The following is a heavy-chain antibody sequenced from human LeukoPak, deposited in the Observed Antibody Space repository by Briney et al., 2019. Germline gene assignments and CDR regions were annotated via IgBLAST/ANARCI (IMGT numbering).Heavy chain of an antibody. V-gene: IGHV4-31*03. CDR3: ARERCSSSDYCALDV. Sequence: PSETLSLTCTVSGXSISSGGFYWSWIRQHPGKGLEWIGYNYYSGSTYYNPSLKSRVSISVDTSKNQFSLKLSSVTGADTAVYYCARERCSSSDYCALDVWGQGTTVTVSS. D-gene: IGHD2-2*01. J-gene: IGHJ6*02. CDR1: GXSISSGGFY. CDR2: NYYSGST.